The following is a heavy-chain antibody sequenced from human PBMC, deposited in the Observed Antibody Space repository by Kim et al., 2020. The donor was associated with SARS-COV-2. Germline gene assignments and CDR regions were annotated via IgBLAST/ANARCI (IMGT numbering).Heavy chain of an antibody. D-gene: IGHD3-22*01. J-gene: IGHJ4*02. CDR3: ASYYYDSSGYYNG. V-gene: IGHV3-23*01. Sequence: VQRRLTISRDNSKNTLYLQMNGLRAEDTAVYYCASYYYDSSGYYNGWGQGTLVTVSS.